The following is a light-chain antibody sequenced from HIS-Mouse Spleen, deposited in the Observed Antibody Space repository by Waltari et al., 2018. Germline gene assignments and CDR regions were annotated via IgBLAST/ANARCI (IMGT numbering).Light chain of an antibody. J-gene: IGLJ3*02. CDR2: RNN. CDR3: AAWEDSLSGPV. CDR1: SSNIGSNY. V-gene: IGLV1-47*01. Sequence: QSVLTQPPSASGTPGQRVTISCSGSSSNIGSNYVYWYQQLPGTAPKLPIYRNNPRPSGVPDRFSGSKSGTSASLAISGLRSEDEADYYCAAWEDSLSGPVFGGGTKLTVL.